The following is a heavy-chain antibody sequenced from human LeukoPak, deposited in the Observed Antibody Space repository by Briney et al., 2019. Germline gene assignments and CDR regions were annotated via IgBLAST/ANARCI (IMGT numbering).Heavy chain of an antibody. CDR1: GFTFSSYA. D-gene: IGHD3-10*01. CDR3: ARRGARNAFDI. V-gene: IGHV3-23*01. CDR2: FSGSGGST. J-gene: IGHJ3*02. Sequence: GGSLRLSCAASGFTFSSYAMSWVRQAPGKGLECISGFSGSGGSTYYADSVKGRFTISRDNSKNTLYLQMNSLRAEDTAVYYCARRGARNAFDIWGQGTMVTVSS.